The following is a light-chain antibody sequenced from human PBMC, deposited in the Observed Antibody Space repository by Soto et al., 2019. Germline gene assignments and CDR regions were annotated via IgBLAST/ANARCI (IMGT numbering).Light chain of an antibody. V-gene: IGLV1-44*01. CDR2: SNS. J-gene: IGLJ2*01. Sequence: QSVLTQPPSASGTPGQRVTISCSGSSSNIGGNTVNWYQKVPGAAPKLIIFSNSQRPSGVLDRYSGSKSGTSASLAIGGLQSEDEADYYCSTWDDSLNGPLFGGGTKLTVL. CDR3: STWDDSLNGPL. CDR1: SSNIGGNT.